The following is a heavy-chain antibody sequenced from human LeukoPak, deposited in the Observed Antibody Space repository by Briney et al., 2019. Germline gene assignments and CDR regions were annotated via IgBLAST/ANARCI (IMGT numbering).Heavy chain of an antibody. D-gene: IGHD6-6*01. CDR2: INPSGCST. CDR1: VYTVTNYY. V-gene: IGHV1-46*01. Sequence: ASVKVSRKASVYTVTNYYMHWVGQPPGQGREGMGMINPSGCSTSYEQKFQGRVTMTRDTATSTVYMELSSLRSEDTAVYYCASAEQLVEFDYWGQGTLVTVSS. J-gene: IGHJ4*02. CDR3: ASAEQLVEFDY.